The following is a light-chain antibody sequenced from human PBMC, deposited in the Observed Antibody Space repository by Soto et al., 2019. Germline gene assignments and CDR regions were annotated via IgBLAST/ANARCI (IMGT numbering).Light chain of an antibody. CDR3: QQYGNYYT. CDR2: DSS. CDR1: QSISTW. Sequence: DIQMTQSPSTLSASVGDRVTITCRASQSISTWLAWYQQKPGKAPKLLIYDSSSLESGVPSRFSGSGSGTEFTLTITSLQPDDFATYYCQQYGNYYTFGRGNKLEIK. V-gene: IGKV1-5*01. J-gene: IGKJ2*01.